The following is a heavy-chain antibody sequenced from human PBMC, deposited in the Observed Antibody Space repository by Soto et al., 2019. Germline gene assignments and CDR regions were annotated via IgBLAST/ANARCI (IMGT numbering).Heavy chain of an antibody. CDR3: AKVQYYYDSGAFDI. Sequence: GSLRLSCAASGFTFSSCAMGWVRQAPGKGLEWVSDIIDSGGSTYYADSVKGRFTISRDNSKNTLYLQMNSLRAEDTAVYYCAKVQYYYDSGAFDIWGQGTMVTVSS. D-gene: IGHD3-22*01. J-gene: IGHJ3*02. V-gene: IGHV3-23*01. CDR1: GFTFSSCA. CDR2: IIDSGGST.